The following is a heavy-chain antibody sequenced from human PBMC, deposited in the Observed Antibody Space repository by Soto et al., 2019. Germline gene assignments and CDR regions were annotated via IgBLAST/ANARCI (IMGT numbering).Heavy chain of an antibody. CDR2: IPYDGSGQ. J-gene: IGHJ4*02. CDR1: GFSFNAYA. D-gene: IGHD1-26*01. CDR3: GRDSKGVGGHQIDY. Sequence: QVQLVESGGGVVQPGRSLRLSCAASGFSFNAYAMHWVRQAPGMGLEWVATIPYDGSGQSLADSVKGRFTISRDNSQNTLYLQMNSLRPEDTAIYYCGRDSKGVGGHQIDYWGQGILVTVSS. V-gene: IGHV3-30*03.